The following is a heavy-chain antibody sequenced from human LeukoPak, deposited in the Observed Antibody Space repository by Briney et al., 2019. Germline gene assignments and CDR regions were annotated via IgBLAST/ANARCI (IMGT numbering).Heavy chain of an antibody. V-gene: IGHV5-51*01. CDR2: IYPGDSDI. D-gene: IGHD2-21*02. Sequence: KAGESLKISCKGSGYSFTSYWIGWVRQIPGKGLEWMGIIYPGDSDIRYSPSFQGQVTISADKSITTAYLQWSSLKASDTAMYYCVRHTDYWFDSWGQGTLVTVSS. CDR3: VRHTDYWFDS. CDR1: GYSFTSYW. J-gene: IGHJ5*01.